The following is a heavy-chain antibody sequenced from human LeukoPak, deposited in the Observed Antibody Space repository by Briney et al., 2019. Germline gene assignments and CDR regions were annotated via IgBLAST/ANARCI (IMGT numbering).Heavy chain of an antibody. Sequence: ASVKVSCKASGYTFTGYYMHWVRQAPGQGLEWMGWINPNSGGTNYAQKFQGRVTMTRDTSISTAYMELSRLRSDDTAVYYCARDLPDIAVVPAASQLRFLEWLSPMDVWGKGTTVTVSS. V-gene: IGHV1-2*02. CDR2: INPNSGGT. J-gene: IGHJ6*03. CDR1: GYTFTGYY. D-gene: IGHD3-3*01. CDR3: ARDLPDIAVVPAASQLRFLEWLSPMDV.